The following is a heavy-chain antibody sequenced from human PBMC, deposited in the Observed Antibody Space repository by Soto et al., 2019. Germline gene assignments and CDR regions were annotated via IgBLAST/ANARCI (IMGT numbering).Heavy chain of an antibody. V-gene: IGHV5-51*01. CDR3: ARLDLTFYNSYYSYYMDV. J-gene: IGHJ6*03. Sequence: GESLKISCKGSGYSFTSYWIGWVRQMPGKGLEWMGIIYPGDSDTRYSPSFQGQVTISADKSISTAYLQWSSLKASDTAMYYCARLDLTFYNSYYSYYMDVWGKGTTVTVSS. D-gene: IGHD1-1*01. CDR1: GYSFTSYW. CDR2: IYPGDSDT.